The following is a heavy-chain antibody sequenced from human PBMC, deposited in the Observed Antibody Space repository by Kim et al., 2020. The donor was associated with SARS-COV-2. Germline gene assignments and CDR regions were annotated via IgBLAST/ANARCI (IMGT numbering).Heavy chain of an antibody. J-gene: IGHJ5*01. D-gene: IGHD5-12*01. V-gene: IGHV4-39*02. CDR1: GGSISSGSYY. CDR2: NHSSRAS. CDR3: GVETGGYGYFDW. Sequence: SETLSLTCTVSGGSISSGSYYWGWLRSPPGKWVGFIRSNHSSRASYNTPPIRSVVIISVTSYKHYFSLKRSSAAAADAAEYYCGVETGGYGYFDW.